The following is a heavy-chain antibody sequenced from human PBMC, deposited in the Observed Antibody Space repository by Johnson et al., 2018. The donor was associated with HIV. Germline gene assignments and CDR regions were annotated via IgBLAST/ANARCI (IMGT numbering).Heavy chain of an antibody. CDR3: AKRVPSKQLVDAFDI. CDR1: GFTVSNIF. D-gene: IGHD6-6*01. V-gene: IGHV3-66*03. Sequence: VPLVESGGGLIQPGGSLRLSCAASGFTVSNIFMNWVRQAPGMGLEWLSVTYSDGDTYYAASVTGRFTISRDNSKNTLYLQMNSLRAEDTAVYYCAKRVPSKQLVDAFDIWGQGTMVTVSS. J-gene: IGHJ3*02. CDR2: TYSDGDT.